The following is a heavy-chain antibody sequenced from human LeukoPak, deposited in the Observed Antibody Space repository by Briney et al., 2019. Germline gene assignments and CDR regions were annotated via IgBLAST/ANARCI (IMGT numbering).Heavy chain of an antibody. V-gene: IGHV4-34*01. J-gene: IGHJ5*02. Sequence: SETLSLTCAVYGGSFSGYYWSWIRQPPGKGLEWIGEINHSGSTNYNPSLKSRVTISVDTSKNQFSLKLSSVTAADTAVYYCARAGRFGVLGRANWFDPLGPGNPGHRLL. D-gene: IGHD3-3*01. CDR3: ARAGRFGVLGRANWFDP. CDR2: INHSGST. CDR1: GGSFSGYY.